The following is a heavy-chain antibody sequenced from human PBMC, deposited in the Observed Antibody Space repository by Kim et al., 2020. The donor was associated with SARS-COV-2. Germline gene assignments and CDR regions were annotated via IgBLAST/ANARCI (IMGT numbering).Heavy chain of an antibody. J-gene: IGHJ4*02. CDR1: GGSISSGGYY. CDR3: ARQLRRQLRGAWFDY. V-gene: IGHV4-31*03. Sequence: SETLSLTCTVSGGSISSGGYYWSWIRQHPGKGLEWIGYIYYSGSTYYNPSLKSRVTISVDTSKNQFSLKLSSVTAADTAVYYCARQLRRQLRGAWFDYWGQGTLVTVSS. CDR2: IYYSGST. D-gene: IGHD1-1*01.